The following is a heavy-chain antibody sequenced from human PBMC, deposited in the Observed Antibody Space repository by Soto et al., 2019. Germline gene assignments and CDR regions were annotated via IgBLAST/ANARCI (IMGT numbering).Heavy chain of an antibody. V-gene: IGHV6-1*01. Sequence: SQTLSLTCSISGDSVSSISAAWNWIRQSPSRGLEWLGRTYYRSKWYNDYAVSVKSRITINPDTSKNQFSLQLNSVTPEDTAVYYCARSSGSGYSYVYYYFYGMDVWGQGTTVTVSS. J-gene: IGHJ6*02. D-gene: IGHD5-18*01. CDR3: ARSSGSGYSYVYYYFYGMDV. CDR1: GDSVSSISAA. CDR2: TYYRSKWYN.